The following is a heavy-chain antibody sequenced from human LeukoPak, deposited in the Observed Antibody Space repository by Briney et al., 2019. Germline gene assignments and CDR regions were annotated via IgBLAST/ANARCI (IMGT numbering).Heavy chain of an antibody. CDR3: AKESRDIVVVPAANLGDYFDY. CDR1: GFTFSSYG. CDR2: IRYDGSNK. D-gene: IGHD2-2*01. J-gene: IGHJ4*02. Sequence: GGSLRLSCAASGFTFSSYGMHWVRQAPGKGLEWVAFIRYDGSNKYCADSVKGRFTISRDNSKNTLYLQMNSLRAEDTAVYYCAKESRDIVVVPAANLGDYFDYWGQGTLVTVSS. V-gene: IGHV3-30*02.